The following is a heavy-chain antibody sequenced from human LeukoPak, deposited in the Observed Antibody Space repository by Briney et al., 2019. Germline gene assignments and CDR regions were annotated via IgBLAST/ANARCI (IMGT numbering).Heavy chain of an antibody. D-gene: IGHD6-13*01. CDR1: GGSFSGYY. Sequence: SETLSLTCAVYGGSFSGYYWSWIRQPPGKGLEWIGEINHSGSTNYNPSLKSRVTISVDTSKNQFSLKLSSVTAADTAVYYCARRDSRSWYPDYWGQGTLVTVSS. V-gene: IGHV4-34*01. CDR2: INHSGST. J-gene: IGHJ4*02. CDR3: ARRDSRSWYPDY.